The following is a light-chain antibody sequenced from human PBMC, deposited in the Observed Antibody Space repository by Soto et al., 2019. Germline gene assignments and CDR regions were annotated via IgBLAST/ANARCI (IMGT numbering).Light chain of an antibody. CDR2: KAS. Sequence: DIQMTQSPSTLSASVGDRVTITCRASQSISSWLVWYQQKPGKAPKLLIYKASSLESGVPSRFIGSGSETEFTLTISSLQPDDFATYYCQQYNSYSRYTFGQGTKLEIK. CDR1: QSISSW. J-gene: IGKJ2*01. CDR3: QQYNSYSRYT. V-gene: IGKV1-5*03.